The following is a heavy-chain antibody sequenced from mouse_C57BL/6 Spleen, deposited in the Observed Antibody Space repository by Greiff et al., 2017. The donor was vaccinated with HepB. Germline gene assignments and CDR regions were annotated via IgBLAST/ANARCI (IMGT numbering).Heavy chain of an antibody. CDR1: GYTFTSYW. J-gene: IGHJ3*01. Sequence: VQLQQPGAELVMPGASVKLSCKASGYTFTSYWMHWVKQRPGQGLEWIGEIDPSDSYTNYNQKFKGKSTLTVDKSSSTAYMQLSSLTSEDSAVYYCASLVGFWFAYWGQGTLVTVSA. V-gene: IGHV1-69*01. CDR2: IDPSDSYT. CDR3: ASLVGFWFAY. D-gene: IGHD3-3*01.